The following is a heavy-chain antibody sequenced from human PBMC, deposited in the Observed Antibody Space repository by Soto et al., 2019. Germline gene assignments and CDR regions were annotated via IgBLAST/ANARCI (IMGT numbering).Heavy chain of an antibody. CDR2: ISYDGSNK. CDR3: AKAAPARYDFWSGYYSGYYYYGMDV. Sequence: QVQLVESGGGVVQPGRSLRLSCAASGFTFSSYGMHWVRQAPGKGLEWVAVISYDGSNKYYADSVKGRFTISRDNSKNTLYLQMNSLRAEDTAVYYCAKAAPARYDFWSGYYSGYYYYGMDVWGQGTTVTVSS. CDR1: GFTFSSYG. V-gene: IGHV3-30*18. J-gene: IGHJ6*02. D-gene: IGHD3-3*01.